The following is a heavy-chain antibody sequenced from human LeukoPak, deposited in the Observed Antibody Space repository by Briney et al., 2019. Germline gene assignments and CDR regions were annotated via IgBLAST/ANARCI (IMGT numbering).Heavy chain of an antibody. J-gene: IGHJ3*02. CDR3: TVSGKYPSDAFDI. D-gene: IGHD1-26*01. Sequence: GGSLRLSCAASGFTFRDSSMHWVRQASGKGLEWVGRIRSTVNSYATSYAASVKGRFTISRDDSKNTAYLHMNSLKNEDTAVYYCTVSGKYPSDAFDIWGQGTMATVSS. V-gene: IGHV3-73*01. CDR1: GFTFRDSS. CDR2: IRSTVNSYAT.